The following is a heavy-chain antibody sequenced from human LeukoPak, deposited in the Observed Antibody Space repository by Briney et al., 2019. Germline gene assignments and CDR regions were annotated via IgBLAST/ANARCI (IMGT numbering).Heavy chain of an antibody. CDR3: ARYLGPFDY. Sequence: GGSLRLSCAASGFTFSNSWMSWVRQAPGKGLEWVANIKQDGSDKYYVDSVKGRFTIFRDNAKNSLYLQMNSLRAEDTAVYYCARYLGPFDYWGQGTLVTVSS. CDR1: GFTFSNSW. J-gene: IGHJ4*02. D-gene: IGHD2-8*01. V-gene: IGHV3-7*01. CDR2: IKQDGSDK.